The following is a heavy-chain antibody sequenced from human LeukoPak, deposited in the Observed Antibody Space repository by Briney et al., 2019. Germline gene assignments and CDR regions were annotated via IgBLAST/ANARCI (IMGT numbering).Heavy chain of an antibody. V-gene: IGHV4-31*03. CDR1: GGSISSGGYY. Sequence: SETLSLTCTVSGGSISSGGYYWSWIRQHPGKGLEWIGYIYYSGSTYYNPSLKSRVTISVDTSKNQFPLKLSSVTAADTAVYYCARVLTTWDYYYYYGMDVWGQGTTVTVSS. D-gene: IGHD3-9*01. J-gene: IGHJ6*02. CDR2: IYYSGST. CDR3: ARVLTTWDYYYYYGMDV.